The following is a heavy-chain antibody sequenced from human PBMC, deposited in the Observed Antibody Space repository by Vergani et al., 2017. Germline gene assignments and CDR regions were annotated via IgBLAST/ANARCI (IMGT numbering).Heavy chain of an antibody. Sequence: EVQLVQSGAEVKQPGEPPKISCKGSGYSFTSYWIGWVRQMPGKGLEWMGIIYPGDSVTRYSPSFQGQVTISADKSISTAYLQWSSLKASDTAMYYCARGVKYYYDSSGYYYPDWGQGTLVTVSS. CDR1: GYSFTSYW. CDR3: ARGVKYYYDSSGYYYPD. D-gene: IGHD3-22*01. J-gene: IGHJ4*02. CDR2: IYPGDSVT. V-gene: IGHV5-51*01.